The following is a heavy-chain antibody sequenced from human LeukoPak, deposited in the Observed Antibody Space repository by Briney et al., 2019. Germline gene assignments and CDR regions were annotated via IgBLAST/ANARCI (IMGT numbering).Heavy chain of an antibody. CDR3: ARLGYNDYVNY. CDR2: IFYSGNA. D-gene: IGHD5-12*01. J-gene: IGHJ4*02. Sequence: SQTLSLTCTVSGGSLSSSDSYWSWIRQPPGKGLEWIGYIFYSGNAYYNPSLKSRLTISVDTSKNQFSLKLSSVTAADTAMYYCARLGYNDYVNYWGQGTLVTVSS. CDR1: GGSLSSSDSY. V-gene: IGHV4-30-4*01.